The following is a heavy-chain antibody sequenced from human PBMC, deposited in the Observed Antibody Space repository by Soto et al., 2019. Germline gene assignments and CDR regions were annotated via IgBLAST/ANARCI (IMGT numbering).Heavy chain of an antibody. V-gene: IGHV3-23*01. CDR3: AKGGATYGLLTHDF. D-gene: IGHD5-18*01. CDR2: ITGTSANT. Sequence: DVQLLESGGGLVQPGGSLRLSCEASRFTFSNFAMSWVRQAPGKGLEWVSTITGTSANTYYTDSVKGRFAISRDNSQNTLYLQMNSLTTEYTAAYYCAKGGATYGLLTHDFWGQGTHVTVSS. CDR1: RFTFSNFA. J-gene: IGHJ4*02.